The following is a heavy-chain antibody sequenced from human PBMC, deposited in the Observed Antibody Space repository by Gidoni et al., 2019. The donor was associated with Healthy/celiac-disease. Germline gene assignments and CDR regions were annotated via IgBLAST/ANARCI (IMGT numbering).Heavy chain of an antibody. Sequence: QVQLQESGPGLVKPSETLSLTCTVSGYSISSGYYWGWIRQPPGKGLEWIGSIYHSGSTYYNPSLKSRVTISVDTSKNQFSLKLSSVTAADTAVYYCARVPVAARGGLDYWGQGTLVTVSS. J-gene: IGHJ4*02. D-gene: IGHD6-6*01. CDR1: GYSISSGYY. CDR2: IYHSGST. V-gene: IGHV4-38-2*02. CDR3: ARVPVAARGGLDY.